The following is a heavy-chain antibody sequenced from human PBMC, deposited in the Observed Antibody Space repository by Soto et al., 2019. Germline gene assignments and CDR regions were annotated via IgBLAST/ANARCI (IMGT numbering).Heavy chain of an antibody. V-gene: IGHV3-23*01. CDR1: GFTFSNYA. J-gene: IGHJ5*02. CDR3: ANTPWYTIGP. CDR2: IGQSHTNT. Sequence: EVQVLESGGGLVQPGGSLRLSCAASGFTFSNYAMSWVRQAPGKGLEWVSSIGQSHTNTFYADSVKGRFTISRDSSKNTVYLQMNSLRAEDTAVYYCANTPWYTIGPWGQGTLVTVSS. D-gene: IGHD6-19*01.